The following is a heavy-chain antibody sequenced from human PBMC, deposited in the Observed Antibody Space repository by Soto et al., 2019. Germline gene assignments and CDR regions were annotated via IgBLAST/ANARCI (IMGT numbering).Heavy chain of an antibody. CDR2: VSSSGST. D-gene: IGHD6-19*01. CDR3: ARYEFSSGWYDYFQY. J-gene: IGHJ4*02. CDR1: GGSISGYY. V-gene: IGHV4-59*08. Sequence: QVQLQESGPGLVKPSETLSLTCAVSGGSISGYYWNWIRQPPGKGLEWIGYVSSSGSTKHNPSLNSLVTMSVDTSKNQFSLNLNSVTAADTAVYYCARYEFSSGWYDYFQYWGRGTLVAVSS.